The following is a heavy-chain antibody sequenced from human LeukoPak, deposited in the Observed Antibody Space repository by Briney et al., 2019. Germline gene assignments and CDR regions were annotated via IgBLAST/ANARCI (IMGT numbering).Heavy chain of an antibody. CDR2: INPNSGGA. CDR3: ARSYGSGRRDAFDF. V-gene: IGHV1-2*02. J-gene: IGHJ3*01. Sequence: GASVKVSCKPSKYTFTDYYLHWVRQAPGQGLEWMGWINPNSGGASYAQKFQGRVTMTRDTSISTAYMELSRLRSDDTAVYYCARSYGSGRRDAFDFWGQGTVVTVSS. D-gene: IGHD3-10*01. CDR1: KYTFTDYY.